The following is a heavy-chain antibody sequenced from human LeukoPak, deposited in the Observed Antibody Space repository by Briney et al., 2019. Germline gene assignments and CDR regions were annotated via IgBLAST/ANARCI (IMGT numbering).Heavy chain of an antibody. J-gene: IGHJ6*02. CDR2: IYYSGST. CDR1: GVSISSGDYY. Sequence: SETLSLTCTVSGVSISSGDYYWSWLRQPPGKGLEWIVNIYYSGSTYYNPSLKSRVTISVDTSKNQFSLKLSSVTAADTAVYYCAREIVVVPAAASYYYYYGMDVWGQGTTVTVSS. CDR3: AREIVVVPAAASYYYYYGMDV. D-gene: IGHD2-2*01. V-gene: IGHV4-30-4*01.